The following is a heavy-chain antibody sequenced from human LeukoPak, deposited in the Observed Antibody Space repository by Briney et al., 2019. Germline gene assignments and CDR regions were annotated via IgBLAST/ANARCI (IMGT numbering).Heavy chain of an antibody. J-gene: IGHJ6*02. CDR3: ARGMYSSSWYLYYYYYYGMDV. V-gene: IGHV3-7*01. CDR2: IKQDGSEK. CDR1: GFTFSNAW. Sequence: GGSLRLSCAASGFTFSNAWMSWVRQAPGKGLEWVANIKQDGSEKYYVDSVKGRFTISRDNAKNSLYLQMNSLRAEDTAVYYCARGMYSSSWYLYYYYYYGMDVWGQGTTVTVSS. D-gene: IGHD6-13*01.